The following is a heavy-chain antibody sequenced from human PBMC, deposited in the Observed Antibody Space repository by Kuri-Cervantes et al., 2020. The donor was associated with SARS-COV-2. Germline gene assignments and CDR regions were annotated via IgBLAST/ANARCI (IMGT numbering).Heavy chain of an antibody. Sequence: GESLKISCAASGFTFRNYAMHWVRQAPGKGLQWVAVLSYDGSNKYYVDSVKGRFTISRDNFKNTLYLQMNSLRAEDTAVYYCARSPPRRVGATTASYPDAFDIWGQGTMVTVSS. J-gene: IGHJ3*02. CDR3: ARSPPRRVGATTASYPDAFDI. CDR2: LSYDGSNK. CDR1: GFTFRNYA. D-gene: IGHD1-26*01. V-gene: IGHV3-30*03.